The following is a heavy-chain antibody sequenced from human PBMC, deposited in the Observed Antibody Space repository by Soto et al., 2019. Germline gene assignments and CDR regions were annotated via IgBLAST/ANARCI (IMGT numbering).Heavy chain of an antibody. J-gene: IGHJ3*02. V-gene: IGHV1-18*01. CDR1: GYDFTSDG. CDR3: ARGRIVALIHDAFEI. Sequence: QGQLLQSGDEVKKPGASVRVSCRASGYDFTSDGISWVRQAPGQGREWVSWISAYNGKRDTAQKFQGRVTMTLDTSTDTAHMDLGDLTSADTAVYYCARGRIVALIHDAFEIWGQGTMVAVSS. CDR2: ISAYNGKR. D-gene: IGHD2-21*01.